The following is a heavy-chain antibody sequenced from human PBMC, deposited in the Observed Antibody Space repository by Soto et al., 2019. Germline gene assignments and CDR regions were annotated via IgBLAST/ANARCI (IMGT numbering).Heavy chain of an antibody. Sequence: ASVKVSCKASGGTFSSYAISWVRQAPGQGLEWMGGIIPIFGTANYAQKFQGRVTITADESTSTAYMELSSLRSEDTAVYYCASRIAAAVDYWGQGTLVTVSS. V-gene: IGHV1-69*13. CDR2: IIPIFGTA. J-gene: IGHJ4*02. CDR1: GGTFSSYA. D-gene: IGHD6-13*01. CDR3: ASRIAAAVDY.